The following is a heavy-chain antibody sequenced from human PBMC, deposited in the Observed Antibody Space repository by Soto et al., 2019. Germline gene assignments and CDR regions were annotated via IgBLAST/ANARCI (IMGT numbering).Heavy chain of an antibody. D-gene: IGHD6-19*01. V-gene: IGHV3-74*01. Sequence: EVQLVESGGGLVQPGGSLRLSCAASGFTFSSYWMHCVRQAPGKGLVWVSRLKSAGSSTAYADSVKGRFTISRDNAKNKLYLQMNSLRAEDSAVYYCARRAGLDCWGQGTLVTVSS. CDR3: ARRAGLDC. CDR1: GFTFSSYW. CDR2: LKSAGSST. J-gene: IGHJ4*02.